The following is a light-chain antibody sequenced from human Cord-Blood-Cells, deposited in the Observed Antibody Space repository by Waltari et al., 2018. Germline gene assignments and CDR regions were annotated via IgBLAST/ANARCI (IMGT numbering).Light chain of an antibody. CDR2: AAS. V-gene: IGKV1-39*01. CDR1: QSISNY. J-gene: IGKJ1*01. Sequence: DLQMTQSPSSLSASVGDRVTITCRASQSISNYLNWYQQKPGKAPKLLIYAASSLQSGVPSRFSGSGSGTDFTLTISSLQPEDFATYYCQQSYSTPWTFGQVTKVEIK. CDR3: QQSYSTPWT.